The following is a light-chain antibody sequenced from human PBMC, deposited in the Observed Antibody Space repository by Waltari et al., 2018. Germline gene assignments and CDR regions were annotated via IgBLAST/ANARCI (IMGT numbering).Light chain of an antibody. J-gene: IGLJ1*01. V-gene: IGLV1-47*01. Sequence: QSVLTQPPSMSGTPGQTVSISCSGTNSNIGRNSVFWYQQFPGTAPKLLIYRDDQRPSGVPERFSGSKSGTSASLAIRGLRSGDEADYYCAAWDDSLTVSYVFGSGTKVTV. CDR1: NSNIGRNS. CDR2: RDD. CDR3: AAWDDSLTVSYV.